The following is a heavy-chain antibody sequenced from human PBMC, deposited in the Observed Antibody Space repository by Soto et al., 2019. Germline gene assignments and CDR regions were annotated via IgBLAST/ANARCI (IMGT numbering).Heavy chain of an antibody. CDR3: ARVRWVNYYCMDV. D-gene: IGHD1-26*01. CDR1: GGSISSYY. V-gene: IGHV4-59*08. Sequence: SETLSLTCTVSGGSISSYYWSWIRQPPGKGLEWIGYIYYSGSTNYNPSLKSRVTTSVDTSKNQFSLRLSSVTAADTAVYYCARVRWVNYYCMDVWGKGTTVTVSS. CDR2: IYYSGST. J-gene: IGHJ6*03.